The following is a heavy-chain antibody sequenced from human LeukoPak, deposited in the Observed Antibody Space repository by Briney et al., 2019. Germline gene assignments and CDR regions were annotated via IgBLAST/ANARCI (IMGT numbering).Heavy chain of an antibody. CDR2: IDESSSSI. CDR1: GFTLSSYN. D-gene: IGHD7-27*01. J-gene: IGHJ3*02. V-gene: IGHV3-21*01. Sequence: PGGSLRLSCAAPGFTLSSYNMNWVRQAPGKGLEWVSSIDESSSSIFYSDSVKGRFTISRDNARNSLYLLMSSLRAEDTAVYYCARETGDQAFDIWGQGTMVTVSS. CDR3: ARETGDQAFDI.